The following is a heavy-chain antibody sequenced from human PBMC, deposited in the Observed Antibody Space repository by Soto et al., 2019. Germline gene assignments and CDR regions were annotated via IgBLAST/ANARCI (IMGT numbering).Heavy chain of an antibody. J-gene: IGHJ1*01. CDR3: AKDPRVAGPEYFQH. CDR2: ISGSGGSA. Sequence: GGSLRLSCAASGFTFSSYAMSWVRQAPGKGLEWVSAISGSGGSAYYADSVKGRFTISRDNSKNTLYLQMNSLRAEGTAVYYCAKDPRVAGPEYFQHWGQGTLVTVSS. D-gene: IGHD6-19*01. CDR1: GFTFSSYA. V-gene: IGHV3-23*01.